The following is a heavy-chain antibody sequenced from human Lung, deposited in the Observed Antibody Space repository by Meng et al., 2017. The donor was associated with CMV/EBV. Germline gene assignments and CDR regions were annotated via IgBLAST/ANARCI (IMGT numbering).Heavy chain of an antibody. D-gene: IGHD2-2*01. V-gene: IGHV3-21*01. CDR1: FTFSSYS. CDR2: ISSSSSYI. CDR3: AREGYQPRPPNYGMDV. Sequence: FTFSSYSMNWVRQAPGKGLEWVSSISSSSSYIYYADSVKGRFTISRDNAKNSLYLQMNSLRAEDTAVYYCAREGYQPRPPNYGMDVWGQGTTVTVSS. J-gene: IGHJ6*02.